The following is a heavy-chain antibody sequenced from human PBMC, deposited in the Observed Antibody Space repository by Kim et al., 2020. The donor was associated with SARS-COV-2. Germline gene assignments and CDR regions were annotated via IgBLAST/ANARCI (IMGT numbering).Heavy chain of an antibody. Sequence: SETLSLTCNVSGGSISRSSYYWGWIRQPPGKGLEWIGNIYYSGSTYYNPSLKSRVTISVDTSKNQFSLKLSSVTAADTAVYYCARAYGSGSYYGMDVWGQGTTVTVSS. V-gene: IGHV4-39*01. CDR2: IYYSGST. CDR1: GGSISRSSYY. D-gene: IGHD3-10*01. CDR3: ARAYGSGSYYGMDV. J-gene: IGHJ6*02.